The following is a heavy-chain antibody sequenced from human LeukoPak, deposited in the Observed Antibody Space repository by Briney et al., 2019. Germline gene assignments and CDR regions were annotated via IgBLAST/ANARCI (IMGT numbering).Heavy chain of an antibody. J-gene: IGHJ4*02. CDR2: INRGGSRT. V-gene: IGHV3-74*01. D-gene: IGHD5-18*01. CDR3: ARGGSDTAMAHDY. Sequence: AGGSLRLSCAASGFTFSNHWMHWVRQAPGKGLMWVSRINRGGSRTDYADSVKGRFTISRDNAKNTLYLQVNSLRAEDTAVYFCARGGSDTAMAHDYWGQGTLVTVSS. CDR1: GFTFSNHW.